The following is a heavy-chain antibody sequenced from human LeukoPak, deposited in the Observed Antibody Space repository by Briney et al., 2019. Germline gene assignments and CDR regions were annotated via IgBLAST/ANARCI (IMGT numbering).Heavy chain of an antibody. D-gene: IGHD5-18*01. CDR2: ISYSVST. J-gene: IGHJ6*03. CDR3: ARRARSFSYTYGDAYYYYYMDV. V-gene: IGHV4-59*02. CDR1: GGSGCFDS. Sequence: SETLSHSSTVSGGSGCFDSGSRSRPPPGQGLEWIGYISYSVSTSYNPSLKRRVTISVDPSKSQLSLKLRSVTAADTAVYYCARRARSFSYTYGDAYYYYYMDVWGKGTTVIVS.